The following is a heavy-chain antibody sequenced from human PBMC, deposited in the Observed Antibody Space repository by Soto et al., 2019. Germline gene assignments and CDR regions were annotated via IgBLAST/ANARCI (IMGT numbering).Heavy chain of an antibody. CDR3: ARDHIVVVTAYYYGMDV. J-gene: IGHJ6*02. CDR1: VFTFSSYE. V-gene: IGHV3-48*03. Sequence: GGALRLSCAASVFTFSSYEMNWVRQAPGKGLEWVSYISSSGSTIYYADPVKGRFTISRDNAKNSLYLQMNSLRAEDTAVYYCARDHIVVVTAYYYGMDVWGQGTTVTVSS. CDR2: ISSSGSTI. D-gene: IGHD2-21*02.